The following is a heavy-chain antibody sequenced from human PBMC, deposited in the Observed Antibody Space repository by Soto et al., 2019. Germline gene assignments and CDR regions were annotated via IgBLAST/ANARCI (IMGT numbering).Heavy chain of an antibody. V-gene: IGHV5-51*01. J-gene: IGHJ6*03. CDR2: IYPGDSDT. CDR3: ARHGDCSSTSSFSMYV. Sequence: GESLKISCKGSGYSFTSYWIGWVRQMPGKGLEWMGIIYPGDSDTRYSPSFQGQVTISADKSTSTAYLQWSSLKASDTAMYYCARHGDCSSTSSFSMYVWGKGTTVTVSS. D-gene: IGHD2-2*01. CDR1: GYSFTSYW.